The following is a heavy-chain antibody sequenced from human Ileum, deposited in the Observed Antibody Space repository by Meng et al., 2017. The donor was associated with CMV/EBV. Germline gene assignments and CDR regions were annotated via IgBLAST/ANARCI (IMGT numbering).Heavy chain of an antibody. Sequence: CKASGSTFTNNNLIWVRQAPGQGPEWMGWINTNTGNPTYARDFTGRFVFSLDTSVSTAYLQISSLKAEDTAVYYCARDGLNERYFDYWGQGTLVTVSS. J-gene: IGHJ4*02. CDR1: GSTFTNNN. CDR2: INTNTGNP. V-gene: IGHV7-4-1*02. CDR3: ARDGLNERYFDY.